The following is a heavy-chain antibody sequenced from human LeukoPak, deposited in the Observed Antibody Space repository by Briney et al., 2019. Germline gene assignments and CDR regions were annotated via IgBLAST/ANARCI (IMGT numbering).Heavy chain of an antibody. CDR2: IYSSGNT. Sequence: SETLSLTCAVSGASISSSNYYWGWVRQSPGKGLEWIGNIYSSGNTYYNASLKSRVTMYIDTSKDQFSLKLSSVTAADTAMYYCAKSNGYGLIDYWGQGTLVTVSS. D-gene: IGHD5-12*01. CDR3: AKSNGYGLIDY. CDR1: GASISSSNYY. J-gene: IGHJ4*02. V-gene: IGHV4-39*01.